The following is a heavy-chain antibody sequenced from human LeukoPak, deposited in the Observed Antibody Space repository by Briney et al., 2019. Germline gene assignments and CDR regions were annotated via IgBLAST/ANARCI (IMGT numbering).Heavy chain of an antibody. CDR2: ISYDGSNK. V-gene: IGHV3-30-3*01. CDR3: ARDYYDSSGYPDY. CDR1: GFTFSSYA. D-gene: IGHD3-22*01. Sequence: GGSLRLSCAASGFTFSSYAMHWVRQAPGKGLEWVAVISYDGSNKYYADSVKGRFTISRDNSKNTLYLQMNSLRAEDTAVYYCARDYYDSSGYPDYWGQGALVTVSS. J-gene: IGHJ4*02.